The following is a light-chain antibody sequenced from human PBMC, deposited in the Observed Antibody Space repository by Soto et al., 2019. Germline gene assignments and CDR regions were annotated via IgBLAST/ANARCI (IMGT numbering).Light chain of an antibody. CDR3: QDYGTSAAWT. J-gene: IGKJ1*01. V-gene: IGKV3-20*01. Sequence: EVVLTQSPGTLSLSPGERATLSCRASQNIRGNELAWYQQKPGQAPRLLIYRGSSRATGIPDRFSGRGSGTDFTLTISRLEPEDFAVYCCQDYGTSAAWTCGQGTKVEIK. CDR2: RGS. CDR1: QNIRGNE.